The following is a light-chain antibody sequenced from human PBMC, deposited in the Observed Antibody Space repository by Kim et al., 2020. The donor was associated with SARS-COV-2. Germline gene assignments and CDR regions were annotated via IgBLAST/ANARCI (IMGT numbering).Light chain of an antibody. J-gene: IGLJ2*01. CDR2: GRN. CDR1: SLRSYY. Sequence: SSELTQDPAVSVALGQTVRITCQGDSLRSYYATWYQQRPRQAPVLVIYGRNNRPSGIPDRFSGSSSGNTASLTISGAQAKDEADFYCQSRDSGGNVLFGGGTQLTVL. V-gene: IGLV3-19*01. CDR3: QSRDSGGNVL.